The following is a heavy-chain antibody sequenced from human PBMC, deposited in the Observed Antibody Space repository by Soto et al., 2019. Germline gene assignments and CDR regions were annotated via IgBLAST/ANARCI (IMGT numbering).Heavy chain of an antibody. CDR1: GFTFSNFG. CDR3: AKWGPYDFSKGY. D-gene: IGHD3-3*01. CDR2: VTYDGTKK. J-gene: IGHJ4*02. V-gene: IGHV3-30*18. Sequence: QVQLVESGGGVVQPGRSLRLSCAASGFTFSNFGMHWVRQAPDTGLDWVAAVTYDGTKKYYADSVKGRFTISKDNSKNTLYLQMNSLRPDDTAVYYCAKWGPYDFSKGYWGQGTLVTVSS.